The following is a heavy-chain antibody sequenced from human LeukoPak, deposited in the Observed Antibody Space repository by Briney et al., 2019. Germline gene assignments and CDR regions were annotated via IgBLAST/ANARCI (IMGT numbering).Heavy chain of an antibody. CDR2: IYYSGST. Sequence: SETLSLTCSVSGGSITRYYWNWIRHRPATGLEWIGYIYYSGSTNYNPSLKSRVTISVDTSKKQFSLKLNSVTAADTAVYYCARLDRSTWSWGQGTLVTVPS. V-gene: IGHV4-59*01. D-gene: IGHD6-13*01. CDR3: ARLDRSTWS. CDR1: GGSITRYY. J-gene: IGHJ4*02.